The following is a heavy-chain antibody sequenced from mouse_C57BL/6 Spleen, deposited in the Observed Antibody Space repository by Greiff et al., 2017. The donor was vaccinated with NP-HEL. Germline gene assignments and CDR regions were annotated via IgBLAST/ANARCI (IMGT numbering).Heavy chain of an antibody. D-gene: IGHD1-1*01. V-gene: IGHV1-53*01. Sequence: QVQLQQSGTELVKPGASVKLSCKASGYTFTSYWMHWVKQRPGQGLEWIGNINPSNGGTNYNEKFKSKATLTVDKSSSTAYMQLSSLTSEDSAVYYCARIRGPFTTVYFDYWGQGTTLTVSS. CDR2: INPSNGGT. J-gene: IGHJ2*01. CDR1: GYTFTSYW. CDR3: ARIRGPFTTVYFDY.